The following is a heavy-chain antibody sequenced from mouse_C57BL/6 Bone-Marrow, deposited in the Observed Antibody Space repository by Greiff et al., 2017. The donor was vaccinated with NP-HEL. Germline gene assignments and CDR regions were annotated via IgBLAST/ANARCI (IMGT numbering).Heavy chain of an antibody. Sequence: QVQLQQPGAELVMPGASVKLSCKASGYTFTSYWIHWVKQRPGQGLEWIGEIDPSDSYTNYNQKFKGKSTLTVDKSSSTAYMQLSSLTSEDSAVYYCARGRENIDYYGSRSYWYFDVWGTGTTVTVSS. CDR2: IDPSDSYT. V-gene: IGHV1-69*01. CDR1: GYTFTSYW. D-gene: IGHD1-1*01. J-gene: IGHJ1*03. CDR3: ARGRENIDYYGSRSYWYFDV.